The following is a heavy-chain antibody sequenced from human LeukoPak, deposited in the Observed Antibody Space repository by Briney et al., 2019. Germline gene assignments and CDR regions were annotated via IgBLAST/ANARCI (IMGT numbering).Heavy chain of an antibody. D-gene: IGHD3-10*01. CDR1: GFTFSGAW. CDR3: ARVSGPGMNEYFHL. J-gene: IGHJ1*01. Sequence: GGSLRLSCAASGFTFSGAWMHWVRQAPGRGLVWVSRINNDGTTTMYADSVKGRFTLSRDNAKNTLYLQMNSLRAEDTAVYYCARVSGPGMNEYFHLWGQGTLVTVSS. CDR2: INNDGTTT. V-gene: IGHV3-74*03.